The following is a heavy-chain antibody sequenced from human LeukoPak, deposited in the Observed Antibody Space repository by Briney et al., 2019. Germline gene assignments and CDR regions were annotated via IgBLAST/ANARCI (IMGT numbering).Heavy chain of an antibody. J-gene: IGHJ4*02. CDR3: AKDQEVDTAMVFGY. Sequence: PGGSLRLSCAASGFTFSSYGMHWVRQAPGKGLEWVAFIGCDGSNKYYADSVKGRFTISRDNSKNTLYLQMNSLRAEDTAVYYCAKDQEVDTAMVFGYWGQGTLVTVSS. CDR2: IGCDGSNK. CDR1: GFTFSSYG. D-gene: IGHD5-18*01. V-gene: IGHV3-30*02.